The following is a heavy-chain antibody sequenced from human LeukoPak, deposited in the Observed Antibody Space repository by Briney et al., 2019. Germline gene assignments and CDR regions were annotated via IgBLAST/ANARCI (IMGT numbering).Heavy chain of an antibody. J-gene: IGHJ4*02. D-gene: IGHD4-17*01. Sequence: GGSLRLSCATSGFTFNNYGMHWVPQAPGKGPEGVALIWYDGTNIYYADSVKGRFTISRDNSKNTLYLQLNSLSAEDTGVYYCAKDRGGMNGDPFDYWGQGTLVTVSS. V-gene: IGHV3-33*06. CDR3: AKDRGGMNGDPFDY. CDR1: GFTFNNYG. CDR2: IWYDGTNI.